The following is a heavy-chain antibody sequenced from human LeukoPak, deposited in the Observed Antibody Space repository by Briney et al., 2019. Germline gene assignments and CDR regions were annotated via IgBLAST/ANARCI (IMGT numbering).Heavy chain of an antibody. V-gene: IGHV4-39*07. D-gene: IGHD3-3*01. CDR3: ARVETYYDFWSGYFDY. J-gene: IGHJ4*02. CDR2: LYYSGST. CDR1: GDSISSITYY. Sequence: SETLSLTCTVSGDSISSITYYWGWIRQPPGKGLEWIGNLYYSGSTYYNPSLKSRVTISVDTSKNQFSLKLSSVTAADTAVYYCARVETYYDFWSGYFDYWGQGTLVTVSS.